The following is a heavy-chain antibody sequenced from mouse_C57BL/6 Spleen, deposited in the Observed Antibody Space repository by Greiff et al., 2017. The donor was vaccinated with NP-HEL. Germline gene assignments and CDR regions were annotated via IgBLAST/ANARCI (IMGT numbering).Heavy chain of an antibody. J-gene: IGHJ4*01. CDR1: GFNIKDDY. D-gene: IGHD1-1*01. V-gene: IGHV14-4*01. Sequence: DVQLQESGAELVRPGASVKLSCTASGFNIKDDYMHWVKQRPEQGLEWIGWIDPENGDTEYASKFQGKATITADTSSNTAYLQLSSLTSEDTAVYYCTTVTTVVATGAMDYWGQGTSVTVSS. CDR3: TTVTTVVATGAMDY. CDR2: IDPENGDT.